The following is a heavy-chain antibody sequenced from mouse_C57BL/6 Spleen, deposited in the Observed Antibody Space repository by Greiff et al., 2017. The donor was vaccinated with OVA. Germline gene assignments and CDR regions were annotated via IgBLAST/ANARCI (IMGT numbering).Heavy chain of an antibody. J-gene: IGHJ1*03. CDR2: ISSGSSTI. D-gene: IGHD1-1*01. CDR1: GFTFSDYG. Sequence: EVMLVESGGGLVKPGGSLKLSCAASGFTFSDYGMHWVRQAPEKGLEWVAYISSGSSTIYYADTVKGRFTISRDNAKNTLFLQMTSLRSEDTAMYYCATIYYYGSSYVWYFDVWGTGTTVTVSS. CDR3: ATIYYYGSSYVWYFDV. V-gene: IGHV5-17*01.